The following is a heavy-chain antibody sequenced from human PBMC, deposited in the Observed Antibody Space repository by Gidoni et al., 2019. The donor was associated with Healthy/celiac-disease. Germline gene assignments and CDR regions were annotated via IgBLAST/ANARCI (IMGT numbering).Heavy chain of an antibody. CDR3: AKETRLFRITMVRGVTNSEFDY. Sequence: EVQLLESGGGLVQPGGSLRLSCAASGFTFSSYAMSWVRQAPGKGLEWVSAISGSGGSTYYADSVKGRFTISRDNSKNTLYLQMNSLRAEDTAVYYCAKETRLFRITMVRGVTNSEFDYWGQGTLVTVSS. V-gene: IGHV3-23*01. CDR2: ISGSGGST. J-gene: IGHJ4*02. CDR1: GFTFSSYA. D-gene: IGHD3-10*01.